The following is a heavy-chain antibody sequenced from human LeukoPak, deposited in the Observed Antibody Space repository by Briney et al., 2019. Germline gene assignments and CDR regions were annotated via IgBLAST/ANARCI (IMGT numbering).Heavy chain of an antibody. D-gene: IGHD5-12*01. J-gene: IGHJ5*02. CDR3: SPCGHAYDWFGP. CDR1: GATLNIGHA. Sequence: GASVKVSCMAFGATLNIGHAFIWARQAPGQGLQWMGRMIPFLGEVNYAQNFQGRVSFTADRSTATMYMELKRLRLDDTAIYYCSPCGHAYDWFGPWGQGTLVTVSA. CDR2: MIPFLGEV. V-gene: IGHV1-69*04.